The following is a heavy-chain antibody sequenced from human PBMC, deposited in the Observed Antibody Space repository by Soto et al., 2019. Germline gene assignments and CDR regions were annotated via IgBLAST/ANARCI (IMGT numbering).Heavy chain of an antibody. V-gene: IGHV4-4*07. CDR1: GGSINNYY. CDR2: GYTSGGT. J-gene: IGHJ5*02. CDR3: ARGPPLEA. Sequence: SETLSLTCTVSGGSINNYYWSWLRQPAGKGLEGIGRGYTSGGTNYSPSLKSRVTMSVDTSNNQFSLRVSSVTAADTGICYFARGPPLEAWGQGTMVTVSS.